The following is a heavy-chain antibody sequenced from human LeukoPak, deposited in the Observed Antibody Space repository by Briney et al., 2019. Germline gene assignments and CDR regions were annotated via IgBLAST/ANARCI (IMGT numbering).Heavy chain of an antibody. D-gene: IGHD5-12*01. CDR3: ASRHPDIASP. J-gene: IGHJ5*02. CDR2: ISGSAGEI. CDR1: GFTFRSFA. V-gene: IGHV3-23*01. Sequence: GGSLRLSCAASGFTFRSFAMMWFRHAPGKGPELVSSISGSAGEIYYADTVKGRFTISRDNSKNKLYLQMDSLRAEDTAVYYCASRHPDIASPWGQGTLVTVSS.